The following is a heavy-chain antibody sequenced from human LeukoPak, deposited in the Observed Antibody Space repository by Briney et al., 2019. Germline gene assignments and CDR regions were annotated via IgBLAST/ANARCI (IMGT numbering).Heavy chain of an antibody. J-gene: IGHJ4*02. CDR1: GFTFSSYA. CDR3: AKDLSRPYYYDSSGYCFDY. D-gene: IGHD3-22*01. Sequence: PGGSLRLSCAASGFTFSSYAMSWVRQAPGKGLEWVSAISGSGGSTYYADSVKGRFTISRDNSKNTLYLQMNSLRAEDTAVYYCAKDLSRPYYYDSSGYCFDYWGQGTLVTVSS. CDR2: ISGSGGST. V-gene: IGHV3-23*01.